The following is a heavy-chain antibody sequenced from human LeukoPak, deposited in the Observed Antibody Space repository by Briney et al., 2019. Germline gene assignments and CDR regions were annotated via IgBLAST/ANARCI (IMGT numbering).Heavy chain of an antibody. D-gene: IGHD4-17*01. CDR3: AKDRATVPQLGLY. CDR1: GFTFSSYA. CDR2: ISGSGGST. J-gene: IGHJ4*02. Sequence: GGSLRLSCAASGFTFSSYAMSWVGQAPGKGLEWVSAISGSGGSTYYADSVKGRFTISRDNSKNTLYLQMNSLRAEDTAVYYCAKDRATVPQLGLYWGQATLVTVSS. V-gene: IGHV3-23*01.